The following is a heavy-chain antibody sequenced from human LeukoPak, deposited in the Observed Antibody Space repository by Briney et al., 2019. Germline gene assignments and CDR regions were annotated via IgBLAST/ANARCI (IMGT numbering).Heavy chain of an antibody. CDR2: IYPGDSDT. D-gene: IGHD4-17*01. J-gene: IGHJ4*02. CDR3: ARRPDYGDYEGFFDY. V-gene: IGHV5-51*01. Sequence: KVSCKGSGYSFTSYWIGWVRQIPGKGLEWMGIIYPGDSDTRYSPSFQGQVTISADKSISTAYLQWSSLKASDTAMYYCARRPDYGDYEGFFDYWGQGTLVTVSS. CDR1: GYSFTSYW.